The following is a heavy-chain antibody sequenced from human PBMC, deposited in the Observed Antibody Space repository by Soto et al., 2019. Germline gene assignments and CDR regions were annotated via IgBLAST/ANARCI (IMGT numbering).Heavy chain of an antibody. Sequence: EVQLVESGGGLVKPGGSLRLSCAASGFTFTKAWMTWVRQTPGKGLEWVGRIKSRADGGTTDYAASVKDRFIISRDDSNDTLYLHMNRLKTDYTAVYYCTTASRWLPPYYWGQGALVTVS. D-gene: IGHD6-19*01. J-gene: IGHJ4*02. CDR2: IKSRADGGTT. CDR1: GFTFTKAW. CDR3: TTASRWLPPYY. V-gene: IGHV3-15*01.